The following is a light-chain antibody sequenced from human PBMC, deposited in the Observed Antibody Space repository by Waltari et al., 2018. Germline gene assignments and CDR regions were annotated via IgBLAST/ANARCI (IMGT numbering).Light chain of an antibody. V-gene: IGKV3-20*01. Sequence: EIVLTQSPGTLSLSPGERATLSCRASQSVSSSYLAWYQQNPGQAPGLLIYGASSRATGVPDRFSGSGSGTDFTLTISRLEPEDFAVYYCQQYDSSPSYTFGRGTKVEIK. J-gene: IGKJ2*01. CDR2: GAS. CDR3: QQYDSSPSYT. CDR1: QSVSSSY.